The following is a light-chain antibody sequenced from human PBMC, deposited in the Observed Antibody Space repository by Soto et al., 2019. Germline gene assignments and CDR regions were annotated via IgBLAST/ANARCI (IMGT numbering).Light chain of an antibody. J-gene: IGKJ1*01. CDR2: DAS. Sequence: DIQMTQSPSSLSASVVDRVTITCRASQSISSYLNWYQQKPGKAPKLLFYDASSLESGVPSRFSGSGSGTDFTLTISSLQPDDFATYYCQHFRTFGQGTKVDI. CDR3: QHFRT. CDR1: QSISSY. V-gene: IGKV1-39*01.